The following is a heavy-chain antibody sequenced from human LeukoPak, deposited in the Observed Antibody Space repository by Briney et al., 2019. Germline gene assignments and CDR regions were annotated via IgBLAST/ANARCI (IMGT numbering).Heavy chain of an antibody. CDR3: ARDKLVGATRALVPTY. D-gene: IGHD1-26*01. CDR2: INPNSGGT. V-gene: IGHV1-2*06. CDR1: GYTFTGYY. J-gene: IGHJ4*02. Sequence: GASVKVSCKASGYTFTGYYMHWVRQAPRQGLEWMGRINPNSGGTNHAQKFQGRVTMTRDTSISTAYMELSRLRSDDTAVYYCARDKLVGATRALVPTYWGQGTLVTVSS.